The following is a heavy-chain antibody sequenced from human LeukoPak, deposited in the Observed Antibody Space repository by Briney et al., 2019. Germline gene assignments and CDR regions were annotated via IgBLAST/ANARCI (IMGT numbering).Heavy chain of an antibody. V-gene: IGHV4-59*01. J-gene: IGHJ4*02. CDR3: ARDRGSYWGFFDY. CDR2: IYYSGST. CDR1: GGSISSYY. D-gene: IGHD1-26*01. Sequence: PSETLSLTCTVSGGSISSYYWSWIRQPPGKGLEWIGYIYYSGSTNYNPSLKSRVTISVDTSKNQFSLKLSSVTAADTAVYYCARDRGSYWGFFDYWGQGTLVAVSS.